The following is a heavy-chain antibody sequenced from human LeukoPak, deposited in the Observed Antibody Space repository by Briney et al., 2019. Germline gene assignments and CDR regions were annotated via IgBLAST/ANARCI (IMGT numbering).Heavy chain of an antibody. V-gene: IGHV3-30*18. D-gene: IGHD5-18*01. CDR2: ISYDGSNK. J-gene: IGHJ6*02. CDR3: AKHRGYSCGSLGMDV. CDR1: GFTFSSYG. Sequence: GGSLRLSCAASGFTFSSYGMHWVRQAPGGGLEWVAVISYDGSNKYYADSVKGRFTISRDNSKNTLYLQMNSLRAEDTAVYYCAKHRGYSCGSLGMDVWGQGTTVTVSS.